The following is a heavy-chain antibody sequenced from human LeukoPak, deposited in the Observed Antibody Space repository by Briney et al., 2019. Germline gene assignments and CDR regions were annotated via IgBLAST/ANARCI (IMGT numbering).Heavy chain of an antibody. Sequence: VGSLRLSCEASGFTFGSYGMHWVRQAPGKGLEWVALISYDGSNEYYGDSVKGPFTISRDNSKSTLYLQMNSLKAEDTAFYYCAKNPGYNYGQSFGYWGPGTLVTVSS. CDR1: GFTFGSYG. J-gene: IGHJ4*02. D-gene: IGHD5-18*01. CDR3: AKNPGYNYGQSFGY. V-gene: IGHV3-30*18. CDR2: ISYDGSNE.